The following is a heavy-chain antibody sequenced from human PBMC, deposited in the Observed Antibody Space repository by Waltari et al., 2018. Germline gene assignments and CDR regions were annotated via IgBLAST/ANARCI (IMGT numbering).Heavy chain of an antibody. J-gene: IGHJ4*02. V-gene: IGHV3-11*01. CDR1: GFTFSDYY. CDR2: ISRRGSTI. Sequence: QVQLVESGGGLVKPGGSLRLSCAASGFTFSDYYMSWIRQAPGKGLEWVANISRRGSTIYDADAVKGRFTISRDNAKNSLYLQMNSLRAEDTAVYYCASSGDVAAAFDYWGQGTLVTVSS. D-gene: IGHD6-13*01. CDR3: ASSGDVAAAFDY.